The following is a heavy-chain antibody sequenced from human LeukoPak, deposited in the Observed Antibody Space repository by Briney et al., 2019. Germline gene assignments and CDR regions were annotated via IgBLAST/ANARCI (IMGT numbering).Heavy chain of an antibody. Sequence: PSETLSLTCTVSGGSISSYYWSWIRQPPGKGLEWIGSVYYSGSTYYNPSLKSRVTISVDTSKNQFSLKLSSVTAADTAVYYCARDLPAAMSGNPNWFDPWGQGTLVTVSS. CDR3: ARDLPAAMSGNPNWFDP. V-gene: IGHV4-59*05. CDR1: GGSISSYY. D-gene: IGHD2-2*01. J-gene: IGHJ5*02. CDR2: VYYSGST.